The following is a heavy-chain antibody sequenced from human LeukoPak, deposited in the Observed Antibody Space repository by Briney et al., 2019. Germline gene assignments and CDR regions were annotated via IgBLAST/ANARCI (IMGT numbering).Heavy chain of an antibody. J-gene: IGHJ3*02. Sequence: PGGSLRLSCAASGFSFGSYAMGWTRQAPGQGLEWVSAISGSGSHANYAESVKGRFTISRDNSKNTLYLQMNSLRAEDTAVYYCAGFGDYGIFDAFDIWGQGTMVTVSS. V-gene: IGHV3-23*01. CDR3: AGFGDYGIFDAFDI. CDR1: GFSFGSYA. CDR2: ISGSGSHA. D-gene: IGHD4-17*01.